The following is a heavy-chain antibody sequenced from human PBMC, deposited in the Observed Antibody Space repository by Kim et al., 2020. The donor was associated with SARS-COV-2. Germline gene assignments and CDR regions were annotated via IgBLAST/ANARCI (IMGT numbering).Heavy chain of an antibody. V-gene: IGHV3-30*04. D-gene: IGHD5-18*01. CDR1: GFTFSSYA. CDR3: ASLLISYGRRNTPFDY. CDR2: ISYDGSNK. J-gene: IGHJ4*02. Sequence: GGSLRLSCAASGFTFSSYAMHWVRQAPGKGLEWVAVISYDGSNKYYADSVKGRFTISRDNSKNTLYLQMNSLRAEDTAVYYCASLLISYGRRNTPFDYWGQGTLVTVSS.